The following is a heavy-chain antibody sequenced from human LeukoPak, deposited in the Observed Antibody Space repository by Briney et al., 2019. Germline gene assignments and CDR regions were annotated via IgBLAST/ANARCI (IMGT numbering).Heavy chain of an antibody. J-gene: IGHJ3*02. V-gene: IGHV4-38-2*02. CDR2: IYHSGST. CDR3: ARGVVPAANDASDI. CDR1: GYSISSGYY. D-gene: IGHD2-2*01. Sequence: SETLSLTCTVSGYSISSGYYWGWIRQPPGKGLEWIGSIYHSGSTYYNPSLKSRVTISVDTSKNQFSLKLSSVTAADTAVYYCARGVVPAANDASDIWGQGTMVTVSS.